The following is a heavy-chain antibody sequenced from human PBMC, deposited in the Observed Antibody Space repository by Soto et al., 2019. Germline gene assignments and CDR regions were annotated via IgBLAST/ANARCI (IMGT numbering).Heavy chain of an antibody. V-gene: IGHV3-30*18. CDR2: ISSDGSDK. J-gene: IGHJ4*02. CDR1: GFTFSNFG. D-gene: IGHD2-15*01. CDR3: AKGSEVARQELDY. Sequence: GGSLRLSCAPSGFTFSNFGMHWVRQAPGKGLEWVAAISSDGSDKYYSESVKGRFTISRDNSKNTLFLQMNSLRVEDTAVYYCAKGSEVARQELDYWGQGTLVTVSS.